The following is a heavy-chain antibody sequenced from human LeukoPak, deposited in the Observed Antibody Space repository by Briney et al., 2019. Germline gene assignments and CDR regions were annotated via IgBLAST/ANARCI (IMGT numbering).Heavy chain of an antibody. CDR2: LYHTGST. J-gene: IGHJ4*02. D-gene: IGHD5-24*01. CDR3: ARLKGSDVYKPYDY. Sequence: PSETLSLTCSVSGASLSTYYWTWIRQSPGKGLEWIGCLYHTGSTTYNPSLKSRVTMSVDTSTNQLSLNLNFVTAADTAVYYCARLKGSDVYKPYDYWGQGTLVTVSS. V-gene: IGHV4-59*01. CDR1: GASLSTYY.